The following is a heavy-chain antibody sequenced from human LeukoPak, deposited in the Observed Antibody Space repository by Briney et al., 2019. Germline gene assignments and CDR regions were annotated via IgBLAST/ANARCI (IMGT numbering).Heavy chain of an antibody. CDR2: IEGDGNRI. J-gene: IGHJ4*02. V-gene: IGHV3-74*01. CDR3: TRDWRNLGYDY. CDR1: GFNFDRYT. D-gene: IGHD5-12*01. Sequence: GGSLRLSCATSGFNFDRYTIHWVRQAPGKGLMWVSRIEGDGNRITYADSVKGRFTISRDNAKNTLYLQMNSLRAEDTAVYYCTRDWRNLGYDYWGQGTLVTVSS.